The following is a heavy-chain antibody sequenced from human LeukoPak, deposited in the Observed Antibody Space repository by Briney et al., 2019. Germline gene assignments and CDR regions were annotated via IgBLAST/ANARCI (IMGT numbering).Heavy chain of an antibody. V-gene: IGHV4-34*01. CDR3: ARGAVPAAILAYFDY. D-gene: IGHD2-2*01. CDR1: GGSINDYY. CDR2: INHSGST. Sequence: SETLSLTCTVSGGSINDYYWSWIRQPPGKGLEWIGEINHSGSTNYNPSLKSRVTISVDTSKNQFSLKLSSVTAADTAVYYCARGAVPAAILAYFDYWGQGTLVTVSS. J-gene: IGHJ4*02.